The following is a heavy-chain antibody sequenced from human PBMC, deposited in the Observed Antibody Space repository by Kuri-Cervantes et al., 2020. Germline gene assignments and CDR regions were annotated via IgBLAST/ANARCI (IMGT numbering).Heavy chain of an antibody. D-gene: IGHD2/OR15-2a*01. CDR3: ARDRGEYTYAKDV. CDR2: MYHSGST. CDR1: GGSITGTDW. J-gene: IGHJ6*02. Sequence: SETLSLTCAVSGGSITGTDWWNWVRQPGGKGLEWIGEMYHSGSTNYNASLKSRVTISIDKSKNQFSLTLNSVTAEGTAIYYCARDRGEYTYAKDVWGQGTTVTVSS. V-gene: IGHV4-4*02.